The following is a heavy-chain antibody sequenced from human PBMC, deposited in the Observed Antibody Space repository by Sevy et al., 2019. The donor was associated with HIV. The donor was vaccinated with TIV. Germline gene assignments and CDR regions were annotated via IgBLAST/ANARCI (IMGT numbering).Heavy chain of an antibody. V-gene: IGHV3-7*01. D-gene: IGHD3-10*01. CDR3: ARSITMVRGVIKNPYYFDY. CDR1: GFTFSSYW. J-gene: IGHJ4*02. CDR2: IKQDGSEK. Sequence: GGSLRLSCAASGFTFSSYWMSWVRQAPGKGLEWVANIKQDGSEKYYVDSGKGRFTISRDNAKNSLYLQMNSLIAEDTAVYYCARSITMVRGVIKNPYYFDYWGQGTLVTVSS.